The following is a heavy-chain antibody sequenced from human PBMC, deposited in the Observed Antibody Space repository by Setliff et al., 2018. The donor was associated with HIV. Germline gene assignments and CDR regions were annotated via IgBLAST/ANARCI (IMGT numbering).Heavy chain of an antibody. Sequence: PSETLSLTCTVSGGSISRGSYYWSCIRQPAGKGLEWIGRIYTSGNTNYNPSLKSRVTISADTSKKQFSLKLNSVTAADTAVYYCARGRYSSGWYKDAFDIWGQGTMVTVSS. CDR1: GGSISRGSYY. CDR3: ARGRYSSGWYKDAFDI. CDR2: IYTSGNT. J-gene: IGHJ3*02. V-gene: IGHV4-61*02. D-gene: IGHD6-19*01.